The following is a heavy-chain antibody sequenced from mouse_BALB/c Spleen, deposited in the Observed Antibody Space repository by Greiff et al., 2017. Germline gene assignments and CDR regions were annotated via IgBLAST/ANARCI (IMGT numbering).Heavy chain of an antibody. CDR3: NYYNYGHYFDY. CDR1: GFNFNDYY. D-gene: IGHD1-1*01. J-gene: IGHJ2*01. V-gene: IGHV14-4*02. Sequence: EVQLQQSGAELVRSGASVNLSCTASGFNFNDYYMHWVKQRPEQGLEWIGLIDPENGDTEYALKFQGKATMTADTSSNTAYLQLSSLTSENTAVYYCNYYNYGHYFDYWGQGTTLTVSS. CDR2: IDPENGDT.